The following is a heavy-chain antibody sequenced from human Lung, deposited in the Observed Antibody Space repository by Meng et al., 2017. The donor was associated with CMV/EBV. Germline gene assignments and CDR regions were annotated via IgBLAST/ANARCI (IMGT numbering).Heavy chain of an antibody. J-gene: IGHJ6*02. CDR3: ARAYYYDSSGYYIAPNYYYYGMDV. CDR1: GFTFSSYS. CDR2: ISSSSSSYI. V-gene: IGHV3-21*01. Sequence: GESLKISCAASGFTFSSYSMNWVRQAPGKGLEWVSSISSSSSSYIYYADSVKGRFTISRDNAKNSLYLQMNSLRAEDTAVYYCARAYYYDSSGYYIAPNYYYYGMDVWXQGTTVTVSS. D-gene: IGHD3-22*01.